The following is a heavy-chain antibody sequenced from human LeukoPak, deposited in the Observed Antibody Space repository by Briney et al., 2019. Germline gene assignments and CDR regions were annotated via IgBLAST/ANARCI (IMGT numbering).Heavy chain of an antibody. CDR3: AGALWPRGRAY. V-gene: IGHV3-21*01. CDR2: ISSTGGYI. D-gene: IGHD5-12*01. CDR1: RFTFSSYS. Sequence: GGSLRLSCAASRFTFSSYSMNWVRQTPGKGLEWVSSISSTGGYIFYADSVKGRFTIARDNVNTSLFLQMNSLRADDTAVYYCAGALWPRGRAYWVQGTLVTVSS. J-gene: IGHJ4*02.